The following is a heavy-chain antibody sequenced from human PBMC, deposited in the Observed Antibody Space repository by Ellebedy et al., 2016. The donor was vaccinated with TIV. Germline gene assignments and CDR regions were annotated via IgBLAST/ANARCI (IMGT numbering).Heavy chain of an antibody. CDR2: IYPGDSDS. J-gene: IGHJ4*02. CDR3: ARHGDNSLWYFDF. CDR1: GYSFTNNW. D-gene: IGHD1-1*01. V-gene: IGHV5-51*01. Sequence: GESLKISXKTSGYSFTNNWIGWVRQMPGEGLEWIGIIYPGDSDSRYSPSFLGQVTISADKSISTAYLQWSSLKASDTAMYYCARHGDNSLWYFDFWGQGTLVTVSS.